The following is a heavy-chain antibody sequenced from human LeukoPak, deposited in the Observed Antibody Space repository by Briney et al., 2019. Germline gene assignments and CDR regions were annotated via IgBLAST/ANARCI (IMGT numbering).Heavy chain of an antibody. Sequence: PSQTLSLTCAVSGGSISSGGYSWSWIRQPPGKGLEWIGYIYHSGSTYYNPSLKSRVTISVDRPKNQFSLKLSSVTAADTAVYYCARNTYYYGSGSYYLDYWGQGTLVTVSS. CDR2: IYHSGST. D-gene: IGHD3-10*01. J-gene: IGHJ4*02. V-gene: IGHV4-30-2*01. CDR1: GGSISSGGYS. CDR3: ARNTYYYGSGSYYLDY.